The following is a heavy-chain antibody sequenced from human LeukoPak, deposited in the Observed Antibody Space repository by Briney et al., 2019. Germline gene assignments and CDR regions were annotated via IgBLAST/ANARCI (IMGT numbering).Heavy chain of an antibody. Sequence: ASVKVSCKASGYTFTSYGIIWVRQAPGQGLEWMGWSANNGNTNYAQKLQGRVTMTTDTSTTTAYMELRSLRSDDTAVYYCARDSIGFDPWGQGTLVTVSS. D-gene: IGHD2/OR15-2a*01. J-gene: IGHJ5*02. CDR1: GYTFTSYG. CDR2: SANNGNT. CDR3: ARDSIGFDP. V-gene: IGHV1-18*01.